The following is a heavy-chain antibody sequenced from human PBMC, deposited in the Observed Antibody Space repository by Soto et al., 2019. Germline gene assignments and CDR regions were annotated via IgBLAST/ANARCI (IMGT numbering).Heavy chain of an antibody. CDR2: ISSNGGST. V-gene: IGHV3-64*01. J-gene: IGHJ4*02. Sequence: GGSLRLSCAASGFTFSSYAMHWVRQAPGNGLEYVSAISSNGGSTYYANSVKGRFTISRDNSKNTLYLQMNSLRAEDTAAYYCAKDGQYCISTSCYVRFLDYWGQGTLVTVSS. CDR3: AKDGQYCISTSCYVRFLDY. D-gene: IGHD2-2*01. CDR1: GFTFSSYA.